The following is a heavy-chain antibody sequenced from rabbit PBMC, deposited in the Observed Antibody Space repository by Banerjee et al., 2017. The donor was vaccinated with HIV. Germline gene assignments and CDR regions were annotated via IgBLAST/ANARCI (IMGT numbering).Heavy chain of an antibody. CDR3: ARSYGGSSAYFGL. J-gene: IGHJ4*01. D-gene: IGHD1-1*01. V-gene: IGHV1S40*01. Sequence: QSLEESGGDLLKPGASLTLTCTASAFSFSSGYDMCWVRQAPGKGLEWIACVGTISWYASWVNGRFTISKTSSTTVTLQMTSLTAADTATYFCARSYGGSSAYFGLWGPGTLVTVS. CDR1: AFSFSSGYD. CDR2: VGTIS.